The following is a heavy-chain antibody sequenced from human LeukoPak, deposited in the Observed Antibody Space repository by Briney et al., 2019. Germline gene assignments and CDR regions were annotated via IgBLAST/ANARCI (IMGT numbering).Heavy chain of an antibody. D-gene: IGHD2-8*01. Sequence: QSGGSLRLSCAASGFTFSSYAMSWVRQAPGKGLEWVSAISGSGGSTYYADSVKGRFTISRDNSKNTLYLQMNSLRAEDTAVYYCARIADCTNGVCYPDYYYYYGMDVWGQGTTVTVSS. CDR3: ARIADCTNGVCYPDYYYYYGMDV. CDR2: ISGSGGST. V-gene: IGHV3-23*01. CDR1: GFTFSSYA. J-gene: IGHJ6*02.